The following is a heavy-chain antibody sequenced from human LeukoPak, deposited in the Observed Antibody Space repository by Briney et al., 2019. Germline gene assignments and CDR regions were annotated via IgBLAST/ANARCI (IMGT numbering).Heavy chain of an antibody. J-gene: IGHJ4*02. CDR2: IYNSGST. Sequence: PSETLSLTCAVYGGSFSGYHWSWIRQHPGKGLEWIGYIYNSGSTYYNPSLKSRVTISVDTSKNQFSLKLSSVTAADTAVYYCARERTYGDSIFDYWGQGTLVTVSS. CDR1: GGSFSGYH. CDR3: ARERTYGDSIFDY. V-gene: IGHV4-31*11. D-gene: IGHD4-17*01.